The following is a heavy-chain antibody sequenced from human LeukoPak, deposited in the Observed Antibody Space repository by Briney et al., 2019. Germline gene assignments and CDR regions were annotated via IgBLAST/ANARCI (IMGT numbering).Heavy chain of an antibody. CDR3: ASRYSYGSLGRYYYYYGMDV. CDR1: GGSFSGYY. D-gene: IGHD5-18*01. J-gene: IGHJ6*02. Sequence: PSETLSLTCAVYGGSFSGYYWSWIRQPPGKGLEWIGEINHSGSTNYNPSLKSRVTISVDTSKNQFSLKLSSVTAADTAVYYCASRYSYGSLGRYYYYYGMDVWGQGTTVTVS. CDR2: INHSGST. V-gene: IGHV4-34*01.